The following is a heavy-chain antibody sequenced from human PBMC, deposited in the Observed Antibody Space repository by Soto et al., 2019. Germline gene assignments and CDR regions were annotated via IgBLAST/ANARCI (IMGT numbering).Heavy chain of an antibody. CDR3: ARDSSAGAIFASPYYYGMDV. D-gene: IGHD3-3*01. Sequence: EVQLLESGGGLVQPGGSLRLSCAASGFTFSSYAMSWVRQAPGKGLEWVSAISGSGGSTYYADSVKGRFTISRDNSKNTLYLQMNSLRAEDTAVYYCARDSSAGAIFASPYYYGMDVWGQGTTVTVSS. CDR2: ISGSGGST. V-gene: IGHV3-23*01. CDR1: GFTFSSYA. J-gene: IGHJ6*02.